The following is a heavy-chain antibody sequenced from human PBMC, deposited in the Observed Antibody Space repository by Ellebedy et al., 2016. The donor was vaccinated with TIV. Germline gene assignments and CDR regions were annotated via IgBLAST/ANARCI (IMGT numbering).Heavy chain of an antibody. Sequence: MPSETLSLTCAVYGGSFSGYYWSWIRQPPGKGLEWIEEITHSGSTNYNPSHKSRVTISVDTSKNQFSLNLSPVTAADTAVYYCARGLARDYWGQGTLVTVSS. CDR2: ITHSGST. CDR1: GGSFSGYY. V-gene: IGHV4-34*01. CDR3: ARGLARDY. J-gene: IGHJ4*02.